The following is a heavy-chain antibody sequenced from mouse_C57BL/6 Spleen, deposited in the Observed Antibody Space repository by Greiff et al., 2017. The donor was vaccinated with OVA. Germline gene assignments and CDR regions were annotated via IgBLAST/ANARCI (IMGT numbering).Heavy chain of an antibody. CDR1: GYTFTSYW. CDR3: ARNWDYYGSSYRAWFAY. J-gene: IGHJ3*01. Sequence: VQLQQPGAELVKPGASVKLSCKASGYTFTSYWMQWVKQRPGQGLEWIGEIDPSASYTNYKQKFKGKATLTVDTSSSTAYMQLSSLTSEDSAVYYCARNWDYYGSSYRAWFAYWGQGTLVTVSA. V-gene: IGHV1-50*01. D-gene: IGHD1-1*01. CDR2: IDPSASYT.